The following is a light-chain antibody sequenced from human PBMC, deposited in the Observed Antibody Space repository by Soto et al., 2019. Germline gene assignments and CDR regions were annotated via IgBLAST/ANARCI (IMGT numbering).Light chain of an antibody. Sequence: EIVLTQSPGTLSLSPGEGATLSCRASQTISNTYLAWYQQQPCQAPRLLIYGASSRDTGIPDRFSGSGSGTDFTLNISVLEPEDVAVYCCQSYGITVFTFGPGTKVDIK. CDR3: QSYGITVFT. J-gene: IGKJ3*01. CDR2: GAS. CDR1: QTISNTY. V-gene: IGKV3-20*01.